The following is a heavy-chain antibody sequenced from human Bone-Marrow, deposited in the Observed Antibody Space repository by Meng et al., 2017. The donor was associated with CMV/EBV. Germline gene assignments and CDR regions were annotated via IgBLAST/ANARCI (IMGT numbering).Heavy chain of an antibody. CDR2: IYYSGST. CDR3: ARHIDSGSYSGFDY. V-gene: IGHV4-39*01. J-gene: IGHJ4*02. D-gene: IGHD3-10*01. CDR1: GGSISSSSYY. Sequence: SETLSLTCTVSGGSISSSSYYWGWIRQPPGKGLEWIGSIYYSGSTYYNPSLKSRVTISVDTSKNQFSLKLSSVTAADTDVYYCARHIDSGSYSGFDYWGQGTLVTVTS.